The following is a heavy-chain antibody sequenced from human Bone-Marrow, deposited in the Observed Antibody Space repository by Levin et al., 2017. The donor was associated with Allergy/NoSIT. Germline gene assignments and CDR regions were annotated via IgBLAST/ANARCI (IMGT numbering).Heavy chain of an antibody. D-gene: IGHD5-12*01. V-gene: IGHV1-2*06. CDR3: ARDSPGSIEY. CDR1: GYTFTGHD. J-gene: IGHJ4*02. CDR2: INPNSGGT. Sequence: ASVKVSCKASGYTFTGHDMHWVRQAPGQGLEWMGRINPNSGGTNYERKFQGRVTMTRDTSITTAYMELSSLTSDDTAVYYCARDSPGSIEYWGQGTLVTVSS.